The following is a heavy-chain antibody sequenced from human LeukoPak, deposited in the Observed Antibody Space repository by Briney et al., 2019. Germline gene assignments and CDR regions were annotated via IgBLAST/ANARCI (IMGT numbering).Heavy chain of an antibody. D-gene: IGHD3-9*01. CDR3: ARFDYDILTGWTFDY. V-gene: IGHV4-39*07. Sequence: SETLSLTCTVSGGSISSSNYYWGWIRQPPGKGLEWIGNIYYSGSTNYNPSLKSRVTISVDTSKNQFSLKLSSVTAADTAVYYCARFDYDILTGWTFDYWGQGTLVTVSS. J-gene: IGHJ4*02. CDR1: GGSISSSNYY. CDR2: IYYSGST.